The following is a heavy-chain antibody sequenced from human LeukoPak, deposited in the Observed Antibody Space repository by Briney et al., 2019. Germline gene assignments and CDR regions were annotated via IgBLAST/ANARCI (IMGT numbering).Heavy chain of an antibody. CDR1: GGSISSHY. Sequence: SETLSLTCTVSGGSISSHYWSWIRQPPGKGLEWIGDIYYSGSTNYNPSLKSRVTISVDTSKNQFSLKLSSVTAADTAVYYCARKWELPGGANWFDPWGQGTLVTVSS. J-gene: IGHJ5*02. CDR3: ARKWELPGGANWFDP. V-gene: IGHV4-59*11. CDR2: IYYSGST. D-gene: IGHD1-26*01.